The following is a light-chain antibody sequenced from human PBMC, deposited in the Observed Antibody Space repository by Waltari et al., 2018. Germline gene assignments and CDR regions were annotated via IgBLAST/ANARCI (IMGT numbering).Light chain of an antibody. J-gene: IGKJ2*01. Sequence: DIQMTQSPSSLSASVGDKVTITCRASQGISNSLAWYQQKPGKSPKLLLYAASRFEIGVPSRFSGSGSGTDYTLTISSLQPEDFATYYCQQYYSTPVYTFGQGTKLEIK. CDR1: QGISNS. V-gene: IGKV1-NL1*01. CDR3: QQYYSTPVYT. CDR2: AAS.